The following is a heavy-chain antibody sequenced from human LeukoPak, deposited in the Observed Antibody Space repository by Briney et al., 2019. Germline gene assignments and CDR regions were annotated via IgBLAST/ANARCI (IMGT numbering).Heavy chain of an antibody. J-gene: IGHJ3*02. CDR1: GGSISSSSYY. Sequence: PSETLSLTCTVSGGSISSSSYYWGWIRQPPGKGLEWIGSIYYSGSTYCNPSLKSRVTISVDTSKNQFSLKLSSVTAADTAVYYCARGPFSFGVDNAFDIWGQGTMVTVSS. D-gene: IGHD3-3*01. V-gene: IGHV4-39*01. CDR3: ARGPFSFGVDNAFDI. CDR2: IYYSGST.